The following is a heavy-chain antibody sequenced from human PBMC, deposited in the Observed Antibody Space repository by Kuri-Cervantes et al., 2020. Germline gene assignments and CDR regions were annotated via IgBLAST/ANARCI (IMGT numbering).Heavy chain of an antibody. D-gene: IGHD4-23*01. Sequence: GGSLRLSCAASGFTFSSYAMHWVRQAPGKGLEWVAAISYDGSNKYYADSVKGRFTVSRDNSKNTLYLQMNSLRPEDTAVYYCSRDFFALGDYGGNSMSYFDYWGQGTLVTVSS. CDR2: ISYDGSNK. CDR3: SRDFFALGDYGGNSMSYFDY. CDR1: GFTFSSYA. V-gene: IGHV3-30-3*01. J-gene: IGHJ4*02.